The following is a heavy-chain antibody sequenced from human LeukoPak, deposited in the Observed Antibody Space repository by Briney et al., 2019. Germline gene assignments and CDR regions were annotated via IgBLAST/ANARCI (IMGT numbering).Heavy chain of an antibody. CDR1: GGSISSSSYY. J-gene: IGHJ5*02. D-gene: IGHD3-3*01. Sequence: PSETLSLTCTVSGGSISSSSYYWGWIRQPPGKGLEWIGSIYYSGSTYYNPSLKSRVTISVDTSKNQFSLKLSSVTAADTAVYYCARSAKVLRFLEWLLENWFDPWGQGTLVTVSS. CDR3: ARSAKVLRFLEWLLENWFDP. CDR2: IYYSGST. V-gene: IGHV4-39*07.